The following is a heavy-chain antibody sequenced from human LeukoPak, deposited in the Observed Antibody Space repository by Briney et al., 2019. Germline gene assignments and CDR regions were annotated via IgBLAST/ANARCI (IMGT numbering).Heavy chain of an antibody. J-gene: IGHJ4*02. Sequence: GGSLRLSRAVSGLTVSTDHMSWVREAQGKGLEWVAVSYNNKISQYAESVKGRFTISRDNSKNTLDLQMNSLRAEDTALYYCARVWELSFDYWGQGTLVTVSS. CDR2: SYNNKIS. V-gene: IGHV3-53*01. D-gene: IGHD3-16*02. CDR3: ARVWELSFDY. CDR1: GLTVSTDH.